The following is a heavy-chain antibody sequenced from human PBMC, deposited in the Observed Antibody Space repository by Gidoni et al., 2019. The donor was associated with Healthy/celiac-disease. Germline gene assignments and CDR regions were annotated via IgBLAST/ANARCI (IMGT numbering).Heavy chain of an antibody. V-gene: IGHV1-69*04. CDR3: ASGDSPDY. CDR2: ILPILGIA. J-gene: IGHJ4*02. CDR1: GGTFSSYA. D-gene: IGHD4-17*01. Sequence: QVQLVQSGAEAKTPGSSVKVSCKASGGTFSSYAISWVRQAPGQGREWMGRILPILGIANYAQKCQGRVTITADRSTSTAYMELSSLRSEDTAVYYCASGDSPDYWGQGTLVTVSS.